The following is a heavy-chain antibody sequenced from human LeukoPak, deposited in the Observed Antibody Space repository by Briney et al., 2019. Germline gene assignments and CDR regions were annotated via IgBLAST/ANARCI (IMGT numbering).Heavy chain of an antibody. Sequence: SETLSLTCTVSGDSISRFYWSWIRQPPGKGLEWIGYIYDSQTTNYDPSLKSRVYMSIDMSKNQFSLRLTSVTAADTAVYYCARGDTPRGYFSYWGQGTLVPVSS. V-gene: IGHV4-59*01. CDR2: IYDSQTT. J-gene: IGHJ4*02. CDR1: GDSISRFY. D-gene: IGHD2-15*01. CDR3: ARGDTPRGYFSY.